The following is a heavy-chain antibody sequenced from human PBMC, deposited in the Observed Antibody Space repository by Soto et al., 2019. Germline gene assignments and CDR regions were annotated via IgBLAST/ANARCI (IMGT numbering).Heavy chain of an antibody. D-gene: IGHD6-25*01. CDR3: ARGIAATGPYWFFDL. J-gene: IGHJ2*01. Sequence: QLQLQESGSGLVKPSQTLSLTCAVSGASISSGGYSWSWIRQPPGKGLEWIGYISDSGSTNYNPSLKSRVTISVDGSKTQFSLKLTSVTAADTAVYYCARGIAATGPYWFFDLWGRGTLVTVSS. CDR1: GASISSGGYS. CDR2: ISDSGST. V-gene: IGHV4-30-2*01.